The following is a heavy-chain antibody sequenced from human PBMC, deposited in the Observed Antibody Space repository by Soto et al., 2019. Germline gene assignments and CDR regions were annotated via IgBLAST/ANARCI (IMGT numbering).Heavy chain of an antibody. CDR2: ISGSGDTT. D-gene: IGHD3-3*01. J-gene: IGHJ6*02. CDR1: GFTFKSYT. Sequence: PGGSLRLSCAASGFTFKSYTMRWVRQAPGKGLEWVSGISGSGDTTNYADSAKGRFTVSRDNSKNTVYLQMNSLRADDTAVYYCVKDRGDLWSGAPLGYGMDVWGQGTTVTVSS. V-gene: IGHV3-23*01. CDR3: VKDRGDLWSGAPLGYGMDV.